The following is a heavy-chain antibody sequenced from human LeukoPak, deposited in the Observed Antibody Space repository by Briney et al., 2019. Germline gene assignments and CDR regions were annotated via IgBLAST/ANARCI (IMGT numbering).Heavy chain of an antibody. J-gene: IGHJ6*03. CDR3: ARDGLRGWLQRLYYYYMDV. V-gene: IGHV3-30*02. D-gene: IGHD5-24*01. CDR1: GFTFSSYG. Sequence: GGSLRLSCAASGFTFSSYGMHWVRQAPGKGLEWVAFIRYDGSNKYYADSVKGRFTISRDNSKNTLYLQMNSLRAEDTAVYYCARDGLRGWLQRLYYYYMDVWGKGTTVTVSS. CDR2: IRYDGSNK.